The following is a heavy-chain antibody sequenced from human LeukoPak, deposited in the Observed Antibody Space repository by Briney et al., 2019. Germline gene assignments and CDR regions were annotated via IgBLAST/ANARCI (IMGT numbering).Heavy chain of an antibody. J-gene: IGHJ6*03. D-gene: IGHD3-16*01. CDR1: GFTFSNYG. V-gene: IGHV3-23*01. Sequence: GGSLRLSCEASGFTFSNYGMSWVRQAPGKGLEWVSAITASSSSTHDADSVQGRFTISRDNSKNTLYLQMNSLRAEDTAVYYCAKDGGGPDYYYYMDVWGKGTTVTVSS. CDR2: ITASSSST. CDR3: AKDGGGPDYYYYMDV.